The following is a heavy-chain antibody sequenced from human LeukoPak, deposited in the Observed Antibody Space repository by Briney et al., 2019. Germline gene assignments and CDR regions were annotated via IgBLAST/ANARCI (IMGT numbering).Heavy chain of an antibody. CDR2: ISSSSSYI. D-gene: IGHD5-18*01. CDR3: ARDRRQRGYSYQDY. J-gene: IGHJ4*02. V-gene: IGHV3-21*01. Sequence: GGSLRLSCAASGFTFSSYEMNWVRQAPGRGLEWVSSISSSSSYIYYADSVKGRFTISRDNAKNSLYLQMNSLRAEDTAVYYCARDRRQRGYSYQDYWGQGTLVTVSS. CDR1: GFTFSSYE.